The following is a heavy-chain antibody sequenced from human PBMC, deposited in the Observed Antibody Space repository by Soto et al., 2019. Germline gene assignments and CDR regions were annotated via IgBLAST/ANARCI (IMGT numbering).Heavy chain of an antibody. Sequence: LRLSCVASGFTFTTYWMSWVRQAPGKGLEWVANVRQDGGAQYYVDSVKGRFTISRDNAKNSVYLQMDSLRVEDTAVYYCVRGGHGSGSYLGSSWGQGILVTVSS. D-gene: IGHD3-10*01. J-gene: IGHJ5*02. CDR1: GFTFTTYW. V-gene: IGHV3-7*03. CDR2: VRQDGGAQ. CDR3: VRGGHGSGSYLGSS.